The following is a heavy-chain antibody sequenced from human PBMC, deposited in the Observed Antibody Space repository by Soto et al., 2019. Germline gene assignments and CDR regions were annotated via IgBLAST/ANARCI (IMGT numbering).Heavy chain of an antibody. V-gene: IGHV1-69*06. CDR3: ARALRHFDWLPWFDT. CDR2: IIPIFGTA. CDR1: GGTFSSYA. D-gene: IGHD3-9*01. Sequence: SVKVSCKASGGTFSSYAISWVRQAPGQGLEWMGGIIPIFGTANYAQKFQGRVTITADKSTSTAYMELSSLRSEDTAVYYCARALRHFDWLPWFDTWGQGTLVTVSS. J-gene: IGHJ5*02.